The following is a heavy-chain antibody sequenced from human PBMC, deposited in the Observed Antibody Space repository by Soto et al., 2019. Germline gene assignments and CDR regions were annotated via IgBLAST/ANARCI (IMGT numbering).Heavy chain of an antibody. D-gene: IGHD5-18*01. CDR2: ISYDGNNK. CDR1: GFTFSSYG. V-gene: IGHV3-30*18. Sequence: PGGSLRLSCAASGFTFSSYGIHWVRQAPGKGLEWVAVISYDGNNKYYADSVKGRFTISRDNSKNTLDLQMNSLRAEDTAVYYCAKSVQKGYSRYYHYYYAMDVWGQGTTVTVSS. CDR3: AKSVQKGYSRYYHYYYAMDV. J-gene: IGHJ6*02.